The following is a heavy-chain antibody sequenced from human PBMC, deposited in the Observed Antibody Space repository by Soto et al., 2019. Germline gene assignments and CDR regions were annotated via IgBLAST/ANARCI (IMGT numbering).Heavy chain of an antibody. Sequence: GASVKVSCKASGGTFSSYTISWARQSTGQGLEWMGRIIPILGIANYAQKFQGRVTITADKSTSTAYMELSSLRSEDTAVYYCARGYHPYCSSTSCYDWFDPWGQGTLVTVSS. V-gene: IGHV1-69*02. J-gene: IGHJ5*02. D-gene: IGHD2-2*01. CDR1: GGTFSSYT. CDR3: ARGYHPYCSSTSCYDWFDP. CDR2: IIPILGIA.